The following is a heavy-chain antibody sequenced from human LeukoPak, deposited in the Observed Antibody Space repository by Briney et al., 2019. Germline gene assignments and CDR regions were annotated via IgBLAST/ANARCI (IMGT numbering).Heavy chain of an antibody. CDR1: GYTFTGYY. Sequence: ASVKVSCKASGYTFTGYYMHWVRQAPGQGLEWMGWINPNSGGTNYAQKFQGWVTMTRDTSISTAYMELSRLRSDDTAVYYCARDVKYYGSSGYYYPGYFQHWGQGTLVTVSS. D-gene: IGHD3-22*01. J-gene: IGHJ1*01. CDR2: INPNSGGT. CDR3: ARDVKYYGSSGYYYPGYFQH. V-gene: IGHV1-2*04.